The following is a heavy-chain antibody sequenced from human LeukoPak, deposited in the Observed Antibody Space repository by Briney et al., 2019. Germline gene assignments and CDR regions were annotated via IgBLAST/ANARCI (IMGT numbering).Heavy chain of an antibody. V-gene: IGHV3-23*01. CDR1: GFTFSSYA. D-gene: IGHD4-4*01. CDR3: AKTTVTTWGSQPNWFDP. CDR2: ISGSGGST. J-gene: IGHJ5*02. Sequence: RPGGSLRLSCAASGFTFSSYAMSWVRQAPGKGLEWVSAISGSGGSTYYADSVKGRFTISRDNSKNTLYLQMNSLRAEDTAVYYCAKTTVTTWGSQPNWFDPWGQGTLVTVSS.